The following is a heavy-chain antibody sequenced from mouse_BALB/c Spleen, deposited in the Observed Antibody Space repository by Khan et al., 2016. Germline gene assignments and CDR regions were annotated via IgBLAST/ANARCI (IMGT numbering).Heavy chain of an antibody. Sequence: EVKLEVSGGGLVQPGGSMKLSCVASGFTFSNYWMNWVRQSPEKGLEWVAEISWNSNNNANHYAESGKGRFTISRDDSKSSVYLQMNNLRAEDTGIYYCTTGFAYWGQGTLVTVSA. CDR1: GFTFSNYW. CDR3: TTGFAY. J-gene: IGHJ3*01. CDR2: ISWNSNNNAN. V-gene: IGHV6-6*02.